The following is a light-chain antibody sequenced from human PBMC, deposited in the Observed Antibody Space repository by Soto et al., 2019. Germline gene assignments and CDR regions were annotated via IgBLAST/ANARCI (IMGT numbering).Light chain of an antibody. V-gene: IGKV3-20*01. CDR2: GAS. CDR3: QQYGNSPRT. J-gene: IGKJ1*01. Sequence: EIVLTQSPGTLSLSPGERATLFCRASQSVTSSYLAWYQQQPGQAPRLLIYGASTKATGIPDRFSGSGSGTDFTLTISRLEPEDIAVYYCQQYGNSPRTFGQGTTVEIK. CDR1: QSVTSSY.